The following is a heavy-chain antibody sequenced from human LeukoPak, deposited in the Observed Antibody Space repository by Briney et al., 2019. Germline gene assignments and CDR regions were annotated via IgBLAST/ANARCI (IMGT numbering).Heavy chain of an antibody. CDR1: GFTFSSYR. J-gene: IGHJ6*02. V-gene: IGHV3-74*01. CDR2: INSDGSST. Sequence: GGSLRLSCAASGFTFSSYRMHWVRQAPGKGLVWVSRINSDGSSTSYADSVKGRCTISRDNAKNTLYLQMNSLRAEDTAVYYCARVRGVRDYYYGMDVWGQGTTVTVSS. D-gene: IGHD3-10*01. CDR3: ARVRGVRDYYYGMDV.